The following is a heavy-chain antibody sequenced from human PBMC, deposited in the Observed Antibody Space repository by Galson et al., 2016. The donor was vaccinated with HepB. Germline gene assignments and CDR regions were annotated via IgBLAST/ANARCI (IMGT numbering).Heavy chain of an antibody. J-gene: IGHJ4*02. Sequence: SLRLSCAASGFTVSNSWMHWVRQPPGEGLVWVARINEDGRRIDHADSVRGRFAISRDNARNTLYLQMNSLRAEDTAVYYCIRDFVGPNDYWGRGTLVTVSS. CDR2: INEDGRRI. CDR1: GFTVSNSW. D-gene: IGHD1-26*01. V-gene: IGHV3-74*01. CDR3: IRDFVGPNDY.